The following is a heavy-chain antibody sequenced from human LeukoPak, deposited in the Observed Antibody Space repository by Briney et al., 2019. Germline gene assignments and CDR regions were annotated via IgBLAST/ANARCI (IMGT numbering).Heavy chain of an antibody. Sequence: SETLSLTCTFSGGSFSPAHWSWIRQPPGKGLEWIGVICDNGNTDYNPSLKGRVTISVDTSKSQFSLKLSSLAAADTAVYYCATGRDPYKTGHWGQGTLVTVSS. D-gene: IGHD5-24*01. CDR2: ICDNGNT. CDR3: ATGRDPYKTGH. V-gene: IGHV4-59*03. J-gene: IGHJ4*02. CDR1: GGSFSPAH.